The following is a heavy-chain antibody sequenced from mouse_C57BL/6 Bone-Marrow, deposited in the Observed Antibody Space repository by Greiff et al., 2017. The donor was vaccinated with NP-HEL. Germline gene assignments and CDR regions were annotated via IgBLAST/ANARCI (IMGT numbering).Heavy chain of an antibody. CDR3: ARQGDYDSYYFDY. Sequence: EVHLVESGGDLVKPGGSLKLSCAASGFTFSSYGMSWVRQTPDKRLEWVATISSGGSYTYYPDSVKGRFTISRDNAKNTLYLQMSSLKSDDTAMYYCARQGDYDSYYFDYWGQGTTLTVSS. J-gene: IGHJ2*01. CDR1: GFTFSSYG. CDR2: ISSGGSYT. V-gene: IGHV5-6*01. D-gene: IGHD2-4*01.